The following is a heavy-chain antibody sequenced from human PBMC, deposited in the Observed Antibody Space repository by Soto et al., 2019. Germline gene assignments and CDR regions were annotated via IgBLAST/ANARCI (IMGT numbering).Heavy chain of an antibody. Sequence: EVQLLESGGGLVQPRGSLRLSCVASGFTFSNHAMSWVRQAPGKGLEWVSGISGSGDSTFYADSVQGRFTISRDNSKNTLYLQMNSLRAEDTAVYYCAKAGKGETSGWLRFRVDDNWGQGTLVTVSS. CDR1: GFTFSNHA. CDR3: AKAGKGETSGWLRFRVDDN. D-gene: IGHD6-19*01. V-gene: IGHV3-23*01. J-gene: IGHJ4*02. CDR2: ISGSGDST.